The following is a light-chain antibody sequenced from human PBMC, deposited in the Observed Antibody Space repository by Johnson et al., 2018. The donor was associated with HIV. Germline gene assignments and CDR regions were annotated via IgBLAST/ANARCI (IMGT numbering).Light chain of an antibody. Sequence: QSVLTQPPSVSAAPGQKVTISCSGSSSNIGNNYVSWYQQLPGTAPKLLIYDNNKRPSGIPDRFSGSKSGTSATLGITGLQTGDEADDYCGTWDTSLSGGVFGTGTKVTVL. CDR1: SSNIGNNY. CDR3: GTWDTSLSGGV. J-gene: IGLJ1*01. V-gene: IGLV1-51*01. CDR2: DNN.